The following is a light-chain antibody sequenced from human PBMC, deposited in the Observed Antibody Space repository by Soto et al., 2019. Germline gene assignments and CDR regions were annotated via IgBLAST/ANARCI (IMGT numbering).Light chain of an antibody. V-gene: IGKV3-20*01. J-gene: IGKJ4*01. Sequence: EIVLTQSPGTLSLSPGERATLSCRASQSVSRSYLAWYQQKPGQAPRLLIYGASSRATGIPDRFSGSGSGTEFTLTISRLEPEDFAVYYCQQYGSSPLTFGGGTKVEIK. CDR1: QSVSRSY. CDR2: GAS. CDR3: QQYGSSPLT.